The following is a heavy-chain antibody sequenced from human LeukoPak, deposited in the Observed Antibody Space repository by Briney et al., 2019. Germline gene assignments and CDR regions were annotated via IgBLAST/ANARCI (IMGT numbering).Heavy chain of an antibody. V-gene: IGHV3-23*01. Sequence: GGSLRLSCAVSGITLSNYGMSWVRQAPGKGLEWVAGISDSGGSTNYADSVKGRFTISRDNPKNTLYLQMNSLRAEDTAVYFCAKRSVVIRVILVGFHKEAYYFDYWGHATLVTVSS. D-gene: IGHD3-22*01. CDR3: AKRSVVIRVILVGFHKEAYYFDY. CDR2: ISDSGGST. J-gene: IGHJ4*01. CDR1: GITLSNYG.